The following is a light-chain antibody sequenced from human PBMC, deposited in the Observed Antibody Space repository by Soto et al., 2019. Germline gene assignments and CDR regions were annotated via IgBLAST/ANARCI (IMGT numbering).Light chain of an antibody. CDR3: QQYDNDSWT. CDR2: KAS. J-gene: IGKJ1*01. V-gene: IGKV1-5*03. CDR1: QSISSW. Sequence: DIQMTQSPSTLSASVGDRVIITCRASQSISSWLAWYQQKPGKAPNLLIYKASTLKSGVPSRFSGSGSGTEFPLTISSLQPYDFSTYYCQQYDNDSWTFGQGTKVEIK.